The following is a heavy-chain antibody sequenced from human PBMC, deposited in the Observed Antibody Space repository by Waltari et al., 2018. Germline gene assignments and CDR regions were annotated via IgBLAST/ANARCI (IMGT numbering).Heavy chain of an antibody. Sequence: QVQLVQSGAEVKKPGASVKVSCKASGYTFTSYGISWVRQAPGQWLEWMGWISADNGNTNYAQKLAGSVTMTTNTSTSTAYMELSSVRSDDTAVYYCARLVLRFFPMDYWGQGTLVTVSS. D-gene: IGHD3-3*01. CDR3: ARLVLRFFPMDY. J-gene: IGHJ4*02. V-gene: IGHV1-18*01. CDR2: ISADNGNT. CDR1: GYTFTSYG.